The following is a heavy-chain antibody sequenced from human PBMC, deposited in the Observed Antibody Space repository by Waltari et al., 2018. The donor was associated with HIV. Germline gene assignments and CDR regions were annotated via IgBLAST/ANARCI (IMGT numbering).Heavy chain of an antibody. Sequence: QAQLVESGGGVVQPGRSLRLSCATSGFTLSSYGMHWVRQAPGKGLEGVTVIWYDGSKKYYADSVKVRFTISRDNSKNTLYLQMNSLRIEDTAVYYCARKYSSSWGAPFDYWGQGTLVTVSS. CDR3: ARKYSSSWGAPFDY. J-gene: IGHJ4*02. V-gene: IGHV3-33*01. CDR1: GFTLSSYG. D-gene: IGHD6-13*01. CDR2: IWYDGSKK.